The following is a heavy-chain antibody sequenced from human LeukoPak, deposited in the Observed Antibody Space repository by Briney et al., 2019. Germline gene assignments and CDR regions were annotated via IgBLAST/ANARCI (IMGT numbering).Heavy chain of an antibody. CDR3: AKTQGFFDH. J-gene: IGHJ4*02. V-gene: IGHV3-23*01. Sequence: GGSLRLSCAASGFTFSNNGMTWVRQAPGKGMEWVTGISGSGDTTYEAGSVKGRFTVSRDNSKNILYLQMNSLRAEDTAIYYCAKTQGFFDHWGQGSLVTVSS. CDR2: ISGSGDTT. CDR1: GFTFSNNG.